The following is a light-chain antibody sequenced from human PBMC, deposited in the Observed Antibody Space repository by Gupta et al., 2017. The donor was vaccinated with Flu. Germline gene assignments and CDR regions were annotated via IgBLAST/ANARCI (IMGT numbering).Light chain of an antibody. Sequence: IVLTQSPGTLSLSPGERATLSCRASQSVNSNFLAWYQQKPGQAPRLLIYGASTRATGIPDRFTGSGSGTDFTLTIIRLEPEDFAVYYCQQYTSSPRTFGGGTKVEIK. CDR3: QQYTSSPRT. CDR2: GAS. J-gene: IGKJ4*01. V-gene: IGKV3-20*01. CDR1: QSVNSNF.